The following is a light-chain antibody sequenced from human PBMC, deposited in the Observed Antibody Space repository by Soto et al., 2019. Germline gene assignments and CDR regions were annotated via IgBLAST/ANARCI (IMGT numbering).Light chain of an antibody. CDR3: QQYNNWPPLT. Sequence: EIVLTQSPGTLSLSPGERATLSCRASQTISSSYLAWYQQKPDQAPRLLIYGSSTRATGIPARFSGSGSGTEFTLTISSLQSEDFAVYYCQQYNNWPPLTFGGGTKVDIK. CDR2: GSS. J-gene: IGKJ4*01. CDR1: QTISSSY. V-gene: IGKV3-15*01.